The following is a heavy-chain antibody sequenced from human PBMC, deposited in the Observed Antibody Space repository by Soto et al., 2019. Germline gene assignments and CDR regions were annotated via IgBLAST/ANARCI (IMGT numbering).Heavy chain of an antibody. V-gene: IGHV4-31*03. CDR2: IYYSGST. CDR3: ASDRASSSSAD. J-gene: IGHJ4*02. D-gene: IGHD6-6*01. CDR1: GCSISSGGYY. Sequence: QVQLQESGPGLVKPSQTLSLTCTVSGCSISSGGYYWSGIRQHPGKGLEWIGYIYYSGSTYYNPSLKSRVTISVDTSAHQFSLKLSSVTAADTAVYYCASDRASSSSADWCQGTLVTVSS.